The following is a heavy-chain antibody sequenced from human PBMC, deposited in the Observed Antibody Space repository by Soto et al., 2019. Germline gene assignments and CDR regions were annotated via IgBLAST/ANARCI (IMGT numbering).Heavy chain of an antibody. J-gene: IGHJ6*02. CDR2: ISWNSDTI. CDR1: GFIFDNYA. CDR3: AKVGGLGSYYGWGMDV. D-gene: IGHD3-10*01. V-gene: IGHV3-9*01. Sequence: EVQLVESGGGLVQPGRSLRLSCVASGFIFDNYAMHWVRQAPGKGLEWVSGISWNSDTIGYADSVKGRFNISRDNAKNSLLLQMNSLRDEDTALYYCAKVGGLGSYYGWGMDVWGQGTTVTVSS.